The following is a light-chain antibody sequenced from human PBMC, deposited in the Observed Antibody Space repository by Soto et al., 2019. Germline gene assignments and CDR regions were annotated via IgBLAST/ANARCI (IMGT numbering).Light chain of an antibody. CDR2: ASS. J-gene: IGLJ1*01. Sequence: QSALTQPASVSGSPGQSITMSCSGTTSDFGDDKYVSWYQHHPGKAPRLMIYASSNRPSGVSHRFSGSRSGNTASLTISGLQAEDEADYYCSSYTSGSTLYVFGTGTKLTVL. V-gene: IGLV2-14*01. CDR1: TSDFGDDKY. CDR3: SSYTSGSTLYV.